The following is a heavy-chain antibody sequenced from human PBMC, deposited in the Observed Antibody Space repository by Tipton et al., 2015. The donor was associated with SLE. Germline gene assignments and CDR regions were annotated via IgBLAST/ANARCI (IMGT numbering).Heavy chain of an antibody. V-gene: IGHV4-31*03. CDR2: IYYSGST. J-gene: IGHJ6*03. CDR1: GGSISSGGYY. D-gene: IGHD3-22*01. CDR3: ARGYYYDRADMDV. Sequence: TLFLTCTVSGGSISSGGYYWSWIRQHPGKGLEWIGYIYYSGSTYYNPSLKSRVTISVDTSKNQFSLKLSSVTAADTAVYYCARGYYYDRADMDVWGKGTTVTVSS.